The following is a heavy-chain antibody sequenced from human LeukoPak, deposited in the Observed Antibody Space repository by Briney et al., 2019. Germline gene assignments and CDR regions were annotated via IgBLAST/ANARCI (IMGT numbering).Heavy chain of an antibody. D-gene: IGHD6-19*01. V-gene: IGHV4-39*01. CDR1: GGSISSSSYG. CDR3: ARHSSGWYYFDY. J-gene: IGHJ4*02. Sequence: SETLSLTCTVSGGSISSSSYGWGWLRQPPGKGLEWIGSIYYSGSTYYNPSLKSRVTISVDTSKNHFSLKLSSVTAADTAVYYCARHSSGWYYFDYWGQGTLVTVSS. CDR2: IYYSGST.